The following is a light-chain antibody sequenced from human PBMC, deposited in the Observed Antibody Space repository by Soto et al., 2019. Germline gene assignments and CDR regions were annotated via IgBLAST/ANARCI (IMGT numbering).Light chain of an antibody. CDR2: DVN. CDR1: SSDVGGYNY. J-gene: IGLJ2*01. Sequence: QSALTQPPSASGSPGQSVTISCTGTSSDVGGYNYVSWYQRHPGKAPKLMIYDVNKRPSGVPDRFSGSKSGNTASLTVSGLQAEDEADYYCSSYGGSNNFAVFGGGTKLTVL. V-gene: IGLV2-8*01. CDR3: SSYGGSNNFAV.